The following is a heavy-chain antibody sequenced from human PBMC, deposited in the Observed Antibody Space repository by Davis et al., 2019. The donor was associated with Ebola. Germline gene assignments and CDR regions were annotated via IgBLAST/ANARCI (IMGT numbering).Heavy chain of an antibody. D-gene: IGHD3-22*01. Sequence: ASVKVSCKASTYTFTGYYIHWVRQAPGKGLEWMGRINPYSGGANLAQKFQGRVTMSRDTSTSTAYMEMNRLRSDDTAVYFCARGGITMMVVPRDYYYGLDVWGQGTTVTVSS. CDR2: INPYSGGA. CDR1: TYTFTGYY. CDR3: ARGGITMMVVPRDYYYGLDV. J-gene: IGHJ6*02. V-gene: IGHV1-2*06.